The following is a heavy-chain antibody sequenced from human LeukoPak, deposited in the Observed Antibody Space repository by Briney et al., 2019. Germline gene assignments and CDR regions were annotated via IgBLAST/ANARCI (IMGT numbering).Heavy chain of an antibody. CDR2: IYYSGST. CDR3: ARINVLRYFDWLNFDY. V-gene: IGHV4-39*07. J-gene: IGHJ4*02. D-gene: IGHD3-9*01. CDR1: GGSISSSSYY. Sequence: SETLSLTCTVSGGSISSSSYYWGWIRQPPGKGLEWIGSIYYSGSTYYNPSLKSRVTISVDTSKNQFSLKLSSVTAADTAVYYCARINVLRYFDWLNFDYWGQGTLVTVSS.